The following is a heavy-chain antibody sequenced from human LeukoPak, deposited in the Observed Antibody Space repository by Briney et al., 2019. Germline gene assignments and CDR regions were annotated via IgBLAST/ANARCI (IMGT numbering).Heavy chain of an antibody. D-gene: IGHD3-16*02. CDR2: ISYDGSDK. Sequence: GGSLRLSCAASGFTFSTYGIHWVRQAPGKGLEWVAVISYDGSDKYYADSVKGRFTISRDNSKNTLYLQMNSLKTEDTAVYYCTTGRYRPASGIDYWGQGTLVTVSS. CDR3: TTGRYRPASGIDY. CDR1: GFTFSTYG. J-gene: IGHJ4*02. V-gene: IGHV3-30*03.